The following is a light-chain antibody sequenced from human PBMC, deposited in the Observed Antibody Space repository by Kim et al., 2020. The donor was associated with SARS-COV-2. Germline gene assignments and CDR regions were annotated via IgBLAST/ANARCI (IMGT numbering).Light chain of an antibody. J-gene: IGLJ3*02. Sequence: PGQATRTTCAGDALPKQYAYWFQQKPGQAPVVVIYEDTERTSGIPERFSGSTSGTTVTLTLSGVQAEDEADYYCQSADSSDTFWVFGGGTQLTVL. V-gene: IGLV3-25*03. CDR2: EDT. CDR1: ALPKQY. CDR3: QSADSSDTFWV.